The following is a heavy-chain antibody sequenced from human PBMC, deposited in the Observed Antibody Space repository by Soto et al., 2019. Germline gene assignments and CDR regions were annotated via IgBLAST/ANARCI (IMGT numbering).Heavy chain of an antibody. CDR3: ARAWDYGSGSYYPLNYYYGMDV. J-gene: IGHJ6*02. V-gene: IGHV4-31*03. CDR1: GGSISSGGYY. D-gene: IGHD3-10*01. Sequence: LSLTCTVSGGSISSGGYYWSWIRQHPGKGLEWIRYIYYSGSTYYNPSLKSRVTISVDTSKNQFSLKLSSVTAADTAVYYCARAWDYGSGSYYPLNYYYGMDVWGQGTTVTVSS. CDR2: IYYSGST.